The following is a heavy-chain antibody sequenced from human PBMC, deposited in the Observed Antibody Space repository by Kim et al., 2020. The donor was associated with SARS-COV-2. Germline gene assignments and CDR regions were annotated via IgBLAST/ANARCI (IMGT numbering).Heavy chain of an antibody. CDR2: IYYSGST. CDR1: GGSISSSSYY. Sequence: SETLSLTCTVSGGSISSSSYYWGWIRQPPGKGLEWIGSIYYSGSTYYNPSLKSRVTISVDTSKNQFSLKLSSVTAADTAVYYCARQLLYGSGSYLIDYWGQGTLVTVSS. CDR3: ARQLLYGSGSYLIDY. V-gene: IGHV4-39*01. D-gene: IGHD3-10*01. J-gene: IGHJ4*02.